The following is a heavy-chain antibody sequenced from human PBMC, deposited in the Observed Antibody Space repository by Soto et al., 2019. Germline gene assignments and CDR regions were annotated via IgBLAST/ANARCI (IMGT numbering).Heavy chain of an antibody. CDR3: TRANWYSEY. V-gene: IGHV4-59*11. CDR2: IYYNGNA. CDR1: GGTISNHY. D-gene: IGHD7-27*01. Sequence: SETLCHTCTVVGGTISNHYWSWIRQPPGKGLEWIGYIYYNGNANYNPSLKSRVTMSVDTSKNQISLKLSSVTAADTAVYYCTRANWYSEYWGQGTLVTVSP. J-gene: IGHJ4*02.